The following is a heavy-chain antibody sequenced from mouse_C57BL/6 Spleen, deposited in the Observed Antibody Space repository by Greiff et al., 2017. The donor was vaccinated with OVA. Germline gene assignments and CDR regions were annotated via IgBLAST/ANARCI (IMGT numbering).Heavy chain of an antibody. D-gene: IGHD3-1*01. Sequence: VQLQQSGPELVKPGASVKISCKASGYAFSSSWMNWVKQRPGKGLEWIGRIYPGDGDTNYNGKFKGKATLTADKSSSTAYMQLSSLTSEDSAVYFWARFGKGYFDVWGTGTTVTVSS. V-gene: IGHV1-82*01. CDR1: GYAFSSSW. CDR3: ARFGKGYFDV. CDR2: IYPGDGDT. J-gene: IGHJ1*03.